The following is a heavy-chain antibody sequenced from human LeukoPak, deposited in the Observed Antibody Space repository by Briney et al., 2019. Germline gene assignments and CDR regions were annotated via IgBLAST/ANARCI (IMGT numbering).Heavy chain of an antibody. CDR1: GFTFSAYY. CDR2: ISSSSGYT. D-gene: IGHD3-10*01. Sequence: SGGSLRLSCAASGFTFSAYYMSWIRQAPGKGLEWVSYISSSSGYTNYADSVKGRFTISRDNAKNSLYLQMNSLRAEDTAVYYCASHSISGSYYNFDYWGQGTLVTVSS. V-gene: IGHV3-11*03. CDR3: ASHSISGSYYNFDY. J-gene: IGHJ4*02.